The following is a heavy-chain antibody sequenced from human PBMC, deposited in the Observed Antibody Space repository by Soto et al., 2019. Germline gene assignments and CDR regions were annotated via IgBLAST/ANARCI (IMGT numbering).Heavy chain of an antibody. CDR1: GDTFSRHY. J-gene: IGHJ6*01. D-gene: IGHD3-3*01. V-gene: IGHV1-46*03. CDR2: INPGYGDT. CDR3: ATRVKGDFDV. Sequence: QVQLMQPGAEVMKPGASMTVSCKASGDTFSRHYVHWVRQAPGQGLEWMGRINPGYGDTTYSEEFQGSVTMTRETSTNTVYMDLSSLSSDDTAVYYCATRVKGDFDVWGQGTTVVVS.